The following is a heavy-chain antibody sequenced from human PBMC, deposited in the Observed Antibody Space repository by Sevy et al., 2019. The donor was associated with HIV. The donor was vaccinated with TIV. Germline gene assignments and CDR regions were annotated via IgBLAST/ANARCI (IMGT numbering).Heavy chain of an antibody. CDR3: ARERLVLRTYGMDV. CDR1: GYTFTSYG. V-gene: IGHV1-18*01. D-gene: IGHD3-3*01. Sequence: ASVKVSCKASGYTFTSYGISWVRQAPGQGLEWMGWISAYNGNTNYAQKLQGTVTMTTDTSTSTAYMELRSLRSDDTAVYYCARERLVLRTYGMDVWGQGTTVTVSS. CDR2: ISAYNGNT. J-gene: IGHJ6*02.